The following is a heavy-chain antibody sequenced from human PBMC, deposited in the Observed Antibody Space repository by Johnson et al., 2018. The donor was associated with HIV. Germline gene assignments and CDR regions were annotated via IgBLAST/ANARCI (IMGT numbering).Heavy chain of an antibody. CDR1: GFTFSSYG. V-gene: IGHV3-30*02. D-gene: IGHD3-22*01. CDR2: IRYDGSNK. CDR3: AKAREYDSTGHDAFDI. Sequence: QVQLVESGGVVVQPGGSLRLSCAASGFTFSSYGMHWVSQAPGNGLEWVAFIRYDGSNKYYADSVKGRFTTSRDNSKNTLYLQMNSLRAEDTAVYYCAKAREYDSTGHDAFDIWGQGTMVTVSS. J-gene: IGHJ3*02.